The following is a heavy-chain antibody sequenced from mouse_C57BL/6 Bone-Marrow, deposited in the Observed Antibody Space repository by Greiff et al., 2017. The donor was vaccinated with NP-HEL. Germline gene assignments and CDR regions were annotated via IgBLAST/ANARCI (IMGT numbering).Heavy chain of an antibody. Sequence: VKLVESGAELMKPGASVKLSCKATGYTFTGYWIEWVKQRPGHGLEWIGEILPGSGSTNYNEKFKGKATFTADTSSNPAYMQLSSLTTEDSAIYYCARWFNYYGSSYVGYWYFDVWGTGTTVTVSS. CDR2: ILPGSGST. D-gene: IGHD1-1*01. CDR3: ARWFNYYGSSYVGYWYFDV. CDR1: GYTFTGYW. J-gene: IGHJ1*03. V-gene: IGHV1-9*01.